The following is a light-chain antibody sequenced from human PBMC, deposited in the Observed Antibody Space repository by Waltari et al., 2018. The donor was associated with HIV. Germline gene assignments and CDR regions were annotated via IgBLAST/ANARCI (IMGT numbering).Light chain of an antibody. V-gene: IGLV3-10*01. J-gene: IGLJ2*01. CDR2: EDS. Sequence: SYELTHPPSVSVSPGQTARNTCSGDALPKKYAYWYQQKSGQAPVLVIYEDSKRPSGIPERFSGSSSGTMATLTISGAQVEDEADYYCYSTDSSGNHRVFGGGTKLAVL. CDR3: YSTDSSGNHRV. CDR1: ALPKKY.